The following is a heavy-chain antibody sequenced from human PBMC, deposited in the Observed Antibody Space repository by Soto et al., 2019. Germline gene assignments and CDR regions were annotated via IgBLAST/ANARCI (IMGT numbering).Heavy chain of an antibody. CDR3: ARVEGGSGSNYSPYGMDV. J-gene: IGHJ6*02. CDR1: GGSISSSSYY. D-gene: IGHD3-10*01. Sequence: PSETLSLTCTVSGGSISSSSYYWGWIRQPPGKGLEWIGSIYYSGSTYYNPSLKSRFTISVDTSKNQFSLKLSSVTAADTAVYYGARVEGGSGSNYSPYGMDVWGQGTTVTVSS. V-gene: IGHV4-39*01. CDR2: IYYSGST.